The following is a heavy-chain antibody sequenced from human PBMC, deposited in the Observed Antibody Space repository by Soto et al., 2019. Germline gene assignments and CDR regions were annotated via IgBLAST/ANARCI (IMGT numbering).Heavy chain of an antibody. D-gene: IGHD6-13*01. V-gene: IGHV1-69*08. CDR2: IIPILGIA. CDR1: GGTFSSYT. CDR3: ARDPENSSSGYQGTDI. J-gene: IGHJ3*02. Sequence: QVQLVQSGAEVKKPGSSVKVSCKASGGTFSSYTISWVRQAPGQGLEWMGRIIPILGIANYAQKFQGRVTITADKSTSTAYMELSSLRSEDTAVYYCARDPENSSSGYQGTDIWGQGTMVTVSS.